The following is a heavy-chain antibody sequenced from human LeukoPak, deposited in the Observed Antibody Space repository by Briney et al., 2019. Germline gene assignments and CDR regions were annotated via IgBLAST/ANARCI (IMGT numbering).Heavy chain of an antibody. D-gene: IGHD3-22*01. Sequence: GGSLRLSCAASGFTFSSYEMNWVRQAPGRGLEWVSYISSSGSTIYYADSVKGRFTISRDNAKNSLYLQMNSLRAEDTAVYYCAQSSRFRGWMIDYWGQGTLVTVSA. CDR3: AQSSRFRGWMIDY. CDR1: GFTFSSYE. V-gene: IGHV3-48*03. CDR2: ISSSGSTI. J-gene: IGHJ4*02.